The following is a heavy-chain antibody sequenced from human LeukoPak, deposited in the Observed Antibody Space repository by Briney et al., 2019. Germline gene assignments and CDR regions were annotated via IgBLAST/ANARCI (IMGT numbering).Heavy chain of an antibody. CDR3: AKGGTMITFGGGFDY. V-gene: IGHV3-9*01. Sequence: PGRSLRLSCAASGFTFDDYAMHWVRQAPGKGLEWVSGISWNSGSIGYADSVKGRFTISRDNAKNSLYLQMNSLRAEDTALYYCAKGGTMITFGGGFDYWGQGTLVTVSS. CDR1: GFTFDDYA. J-gene: IGHJ4*02. CDR2: ISWNSGSI. D-gene: IGHD3-16*01.